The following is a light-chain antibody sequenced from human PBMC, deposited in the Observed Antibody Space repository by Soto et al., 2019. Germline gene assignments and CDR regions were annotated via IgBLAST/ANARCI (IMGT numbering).Light chain of an antibody. CDR2: DVT. V-gene: IGLV2-11*01. CDR1: SSDVGGYDF. J-gene: IGLJ3*02. CDR3: SSYAGSYILGV. Sequence: QSALAQPRSVSGSPGQSVTLSCTGTSSDVGGYDFVSWYQQYPGKAPKLIIFDVTERTSGVPDRFSGSKSGNSASLTISGLQAEDEADYYCSSYAGSYILGVFGGGTNLTVL.